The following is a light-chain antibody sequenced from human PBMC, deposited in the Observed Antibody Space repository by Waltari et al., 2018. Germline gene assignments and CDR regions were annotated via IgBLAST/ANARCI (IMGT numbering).Light chain of an antibody. CDR3: HHYYIPPLT. CDR1: QSLLSSFNSKTY. J-gene: IGKJ5*01. V-gene: IGKV4-1*01. CDR2: WAS. Sequence: DIVLTQSPDSLAVSLGERATINCKSSQSLLSSFNSKTYIAWYQQKPAQPPKLLINWASARGSGVPERFSGSGSETDFTLTISSLQAEDVAVYYCHHYYIPPLTFGQGTRLEIK.